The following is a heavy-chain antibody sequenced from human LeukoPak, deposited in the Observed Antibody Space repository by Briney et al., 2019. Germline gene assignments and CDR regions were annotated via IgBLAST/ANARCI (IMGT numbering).Heavy chain of an antibody. CDR3: ARRGSGYNTNFDY. V-gene: IGHV4-39*02. D-gene: IGHD6-19*01. CDR2: LHHSGST. J-gene: IGHJ4*02. Sequence: PSETLSLTCTVSGGSIINSNYYWDWIRQPPGKGLEWIGGLHHSGSTYYNRSLKSRVTVSVDTSKNHFSLKLSSVTAADTAVYYCARRGSGYNTNFDYWGQGTLVTVSS. CDR1: GGSIINSNYY.